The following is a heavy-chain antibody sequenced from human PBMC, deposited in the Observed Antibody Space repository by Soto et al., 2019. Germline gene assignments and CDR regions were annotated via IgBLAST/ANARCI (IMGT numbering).Heavy chain of an antibody. CDR1: GGTFGSYA. Sequence: QVPLVQSGAEVKKPGSSVKVSCKASGGTFGSYAFSWVRQAPGQGLEWMGGIIPVSGAAHYAQKFQGRVTITADESTSTAYMEPSSLSSQDTAVYYCATALGCRSTSCTLDYWGQGTRVIVSS. J-gene: IGHJ4*02. V-gene: IGHV1-69*01. D-gene: IGHD2-2*01. CDR3: ATALGCRSTSCTLDY. CDR2: IIPVSGAA.